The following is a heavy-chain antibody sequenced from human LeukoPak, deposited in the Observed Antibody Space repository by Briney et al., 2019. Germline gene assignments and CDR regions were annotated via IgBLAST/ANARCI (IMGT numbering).Heavy chain of an antibody. J-gene: IGHJ5*02. CDR2: ISASNGRT. CDR1: GYSWSNYG. V-gene: IGHV1-18*01. CDR3: VRSAGPGWLYIDNYFDP. D-gene: IGHD6-19*01. Sequence: ASVKVSCKASGYSWSNYGISWVRQAPGQGLEWMGWISASNGRTSYAERVQDRVTMTADTSTGTVEMEMRSLTSDDTAVYYCVRSAGPGWLYIDNYFDPWGQGALVTVAS.